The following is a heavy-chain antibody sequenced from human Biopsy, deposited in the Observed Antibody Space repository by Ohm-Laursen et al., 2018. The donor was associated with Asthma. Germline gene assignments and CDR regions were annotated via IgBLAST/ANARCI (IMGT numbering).Heavy chain of an antibody. CDR1: GFMFRSFG. Sequence: SLRLSCSAPGFMFRSFGMHWVRQAPGKGLEWVAVISYDGNHKFYEDSVKGRFTISRDNSKSTLFLQMDSLSAEDTAVYYCARDESFSMASGSWFDPWGQGTLVTVSS. D-gene: IGHD2/OR15-2a*01. CDR2: ISYDGNHK. CDR3: ARDESFSMASGSWFDP. V-gene: IGHV3-30*03. J-gene: IGHJ5*02.